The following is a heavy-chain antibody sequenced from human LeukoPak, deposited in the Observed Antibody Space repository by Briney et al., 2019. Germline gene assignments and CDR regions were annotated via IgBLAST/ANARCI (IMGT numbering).Heavy chain of an antibody. CDR2: ISSSSSYI. D-gene: IGHD1-26*01. CDR1: GFTFSSYS. J-gene: IGHJ6*03. V-gene: IGHV3-21*01. CDR3: AKGRGWEASYYYYYMDV. Sequence: GGSLRLSCAASGFTFSSYSMNWVRQAPGKGLEWVSSISSSSSYIYYTDSVKGRFTISRDNSKNTLYLQMNSLRAEDTAVYYCAKGRGWEASYYYYYMDVWGKGTTVTISS.